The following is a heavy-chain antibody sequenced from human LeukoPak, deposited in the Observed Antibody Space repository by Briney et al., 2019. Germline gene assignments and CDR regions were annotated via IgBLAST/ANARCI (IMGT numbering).Heavy chain of an antibody. J-gene: IGHJ6*03. CDR1: GYTFTSYY. CDR2: INPSGGST. V-gene: IGHV1-46*01. Sequence: ASVKVSCKASGYTFTSYYLHWVRQAPGQGLEWMGIINPSGGSTSYAQKFQGRVTMTRDTSTSTVYMELSSLRSEDTAVYYCAGDLALVRDGGSFDYYHYMDVWGKGTTVTVSS. CDR3: AGDLALVRDGGSFDYYHYMDV. D-gene: IGHD1-26*01.